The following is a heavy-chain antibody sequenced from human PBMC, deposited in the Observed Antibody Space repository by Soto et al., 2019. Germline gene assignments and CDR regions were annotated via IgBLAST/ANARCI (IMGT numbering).Heavy chain of an antibody. V-gene: IGHV3-33*01. CDR1: GFTFSSYG. CDR3: ARGKRIAVAGAMGFDY. J-gene: IGHJ4*02. CDR2: IWYDGSNK. D-gene: IGHD6-19*01. Sequence: QVQLVESGGGVVQPGRSLRLSCAASGFTFSSYGMHWVRQAPGKGLEWVAVIWYDGSNKYYADSVKGRFTISRDNSKNPLDLPTNSLRAEDTAVYYCARGKRIAVAGAMGFDYWGQGTLVTVSS.